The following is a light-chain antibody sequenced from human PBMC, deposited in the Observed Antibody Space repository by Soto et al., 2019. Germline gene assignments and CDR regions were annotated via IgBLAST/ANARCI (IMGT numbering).Light chain of an antibody. V-gene: IGKV3-15*01. J-gene: IGKJ1*01. CDR1: QSVSSN. CDR3: HQYTYWPKT. Sequence: EIVMTQSPATLSVSPGERATLSCRASQSVSSNLAWYQQKPGQPPRLLIYDASTRATGIPARFSVSGSGTEFTLTISSLQSEDFAVYYCHQYTYWPKTFGQGTRVEIK. CDR2: DAS.